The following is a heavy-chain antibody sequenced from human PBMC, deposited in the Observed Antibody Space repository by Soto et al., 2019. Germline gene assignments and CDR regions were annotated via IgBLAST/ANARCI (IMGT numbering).Heavy chain of an antibody. J-gene: IGHJ4*02. CDR2: ISYDGSNK. V-gene: IGHV3-30*18. Sequence: QVQLVESGGGVVQPGRSLRLSCAASGFTFSSYGMHWVRQAPGKGLEWVAVISYDGSNKYYADSVKGRFTISRDNSKNTLYLQMNSLRAEDTAVYYCAKTSGSHLDYWGQGTLVTXSS. D-gene: IGHD1-26*01. CDR3: AKTSGSHLDY. CDR1: GFTFSSYG.